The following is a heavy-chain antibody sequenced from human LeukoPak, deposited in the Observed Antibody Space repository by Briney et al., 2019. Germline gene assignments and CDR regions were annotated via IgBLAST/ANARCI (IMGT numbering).Heavy chain of an antibody. V-gene: IGHV3-74*01. D-gene: IGHD3-16*01. CDR2: INSDGSST. Sequence: PGGSLRLSCAASGFTFSSYWMHWVRQAPGKGLVWVSRINSDGSSTSYADSVKGRFTISRDNAKNTLYLQMNSLRAEDTAVYYCARAVELGPASYYYYGMDVWGQGTTVTVSS. J-gene: IGHJ6*02. CDR3: ARAVELGPASYYYYGMDV. CDR1: GFTFSSYW.